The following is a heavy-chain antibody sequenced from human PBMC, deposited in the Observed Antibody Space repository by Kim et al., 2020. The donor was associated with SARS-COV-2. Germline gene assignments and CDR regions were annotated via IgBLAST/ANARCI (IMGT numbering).Heavy chain of an antibody. V-gene: IGHV3-15*01. CDR2: IKRKTDGGTA. CDR3: VMSNGLY. Sequence: GGSLRLSCAASGFTFNNVWMSWVRQAPGKGLECVGHIKRKTDGGTADYAAPVKGRFALSRDDSKNTLSRQMDNLKTEDTAVYYCVMSNGLYWGQGTLLTVSS. CDR1: GFTFNNVW. J-gene: IGHJ4*02. D-gene: IGHD2-8*01.